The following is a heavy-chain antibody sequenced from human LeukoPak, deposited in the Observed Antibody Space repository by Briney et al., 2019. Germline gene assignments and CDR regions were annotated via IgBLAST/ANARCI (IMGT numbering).Heavy chain of an antibody. CDR2: INHSGST. Sequence: PSETLSLTCAVYGGSFSGYYWSWIRQPPGKGLEWIGEINHSGSTNYNPSLKSRVTISVDTSKNQFSLKLSSVTAADTAVYYCARAVAYGYSYGLGFDYWGQGTLVTVSS. CDR3: ARAVAYGYSYGLGFDY. D-gene: IGHD5-18*01. V-gene: IGHV4-34*01. J-gene: IGHJ4*02. CDR1: GGSFSGYY.